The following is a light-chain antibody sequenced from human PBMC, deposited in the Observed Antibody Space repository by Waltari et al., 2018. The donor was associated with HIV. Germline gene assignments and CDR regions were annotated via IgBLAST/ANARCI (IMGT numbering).Light chain of an antibody. Sequence: IVMLQSPATLSVSPGERATPPCRASQCVSSKLAWYQQKPGQAPRLLIYGASTRSTGIPGRFSGSGSGTEFILTISSLQSEDCAVYYCQQYYKWPLTFGQGTRLEIK. CDR2: GAS. CDR1: QCVSSK. V-gene: IGKV3D-15*01. CDR3: QQYYKWPLT. J-gene: IGKJ5*01.